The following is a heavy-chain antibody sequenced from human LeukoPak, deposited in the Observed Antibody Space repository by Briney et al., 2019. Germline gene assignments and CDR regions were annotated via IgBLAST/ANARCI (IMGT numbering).Heavy chain of an antibody. CDR1: GLTFCSYV. D-gene: IGHD5-12*01. CDR3: AKSGYPTSFFDY. CDR2: IGGSGGST. Sequence: PGGSLRLSCAASGLTFCSYVMNWVRQAPGKGLEWVSAIGGSGGSTYYADSVKGRFTISRDNAKDSLYLQMNSLRAEDTAVYYCAKSGYPTSFFDYWGQGTLVTVSS. J-gene: IGHJ4*02. V-gene: IGHV3-23*01.